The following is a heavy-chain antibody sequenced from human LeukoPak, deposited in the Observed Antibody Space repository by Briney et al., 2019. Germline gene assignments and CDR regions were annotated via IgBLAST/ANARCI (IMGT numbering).Heavy chain of an antibody. CDR3: ARGDSTVGLAY. CDR1: GASVSSYH. V-gene: IGHV4-34*01. CDR2: INHSGST. J-gene: IGHJ4*02. D-gene: IGHD4-23*01. Sequence: SETLSLTCTVSGASVSSYHWSWIRQPPGKGLEWIGEINHSGSTNYNPSLKSRVTISVDTSKNQFSLKLSSVTAADTAVYYCARGDSTVGLAYWGQGTLVTVSS.